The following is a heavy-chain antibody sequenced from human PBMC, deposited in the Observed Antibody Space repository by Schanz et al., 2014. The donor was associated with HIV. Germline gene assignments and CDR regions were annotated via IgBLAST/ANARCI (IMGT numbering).Heavy chain of an antibody. J-gene: IGHJ4*02. D-gene: IGHD7-27*01. CDR2: INPNSGDT. CDR1: GYRFTDYS. CDR3: ARDRGSTGDYFDS. V-gene: IGHV1-2*02. Sequence: QVQLVQPGAEVRKPGASVKVSCKASGYRFTDYSIHWVRQAPGQGLVWMGWINPNSGDTKYEQKFQDRVTMTRDMSINTVYMELTRLRSDDTAVFFCARDRGSTGDYFDSWGQGTLVTVSS.